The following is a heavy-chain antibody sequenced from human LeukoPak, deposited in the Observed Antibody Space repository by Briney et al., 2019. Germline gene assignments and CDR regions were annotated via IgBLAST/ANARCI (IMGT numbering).Heavy chain of an antibody. J-gene: IGHJ6*03. Sequence: ASVKVSCKASGGTFSSYAISWVRQAPGQGLEWMGWINPNSGGTNYAQKFQGRVTMTRDTSISTAYMELSRLRPDDTAVYYCASSLEQQLVQRRGNVYYYYYMDVWGKGTTVTVSS. CDR3: ASSLEQQLVQRRGNVYYYYYMDV. V-gene: IGHV1-2*02. CDR2: INPNSGGT. D-gene: IGHD6-13*01. CDR1: GGTFSSYA.